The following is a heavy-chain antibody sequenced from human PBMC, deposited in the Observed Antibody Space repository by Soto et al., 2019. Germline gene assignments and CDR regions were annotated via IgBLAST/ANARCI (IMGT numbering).Heavy chain of an antibody. CDR1: GYSITARGYY. Sequence: SETLSLTCSVSGYSITARGYYWRWIRHYPGKGLEWIGSFYSSGSIIYNPSLKSRVSISGDTSRNQFSVTLTSATAADTALYFCARMYSSGSGWFHPWGQGTLVNVSS. J-gene: IGHJ5*02. CDR2: FYSSGSI. CDR3: ARMYSSGSGWFHP. D-gene: IGHD6-19*01. V-gene: IGHV4-31*03.